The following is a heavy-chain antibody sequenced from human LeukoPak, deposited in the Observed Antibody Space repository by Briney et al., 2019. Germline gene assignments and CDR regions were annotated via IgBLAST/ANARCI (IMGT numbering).Heavy chain of an antibody. Sequence: SETLSLTCAVSGYSLSSNYYWGWTRQPPGKGLEWIGIIYHSGSTPYNPSLKSRVTISVDTSNNQFSLKLSSVSAADTAVYYCARNESYASRGYVAAGWYFDLWGRGTLVTVSS. J-gene: IGHJ2*01. V-gene: IGHV4-38-2*01. CDR2: IYHSGST. CDR1: GYSLSSNYY. CDR3: ARNESYASRGYVAAGWYFDL. D-gene: IGHD3-22*01.